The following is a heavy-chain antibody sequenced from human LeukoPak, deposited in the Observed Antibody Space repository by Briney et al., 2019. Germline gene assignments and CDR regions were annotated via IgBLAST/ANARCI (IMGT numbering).Heavy chain of an antibody. CDR2: ISGSGGST. CDR3: AKDILKYQLLSIDEGY. Sequence: GGSLRLSCAASGFTFSSYAMSWVRQAPGKGLEWVSAISGSGGSTYYADSVKGRFTISRDNSKNTLYLQMNSLRAEDTAVYYCAKDILKYQLLSIDEGYWGQGTLVTVSS. V-gene: IGHV3-23*01. D-gene: IGHD2-2*01. J-gene: IGHJ4*02. CDR1: GFTFSSYA.